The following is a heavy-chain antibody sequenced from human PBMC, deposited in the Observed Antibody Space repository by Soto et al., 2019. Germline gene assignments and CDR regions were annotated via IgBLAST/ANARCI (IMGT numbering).Heavy chain of an antibody. CDR2: MNPNSGNT. D-gene: IGHD6-19*01. CDR1: GYTFTSYD. Sequence: ASVKVSCKASGYTFTSYDINWVRQATGQGLEWIGWMNPNSGNTGYAQKFQGRVTVTRNTSISTAYMELSSLRSEDTAVYYCARGGYSSGWPEKDAFDIWGQGTMVTVSS. CDR3: ARGGYSSGWPEKDAFDI. V-gene: IGHV1-8*01. J-gene: IGHJ3*02.